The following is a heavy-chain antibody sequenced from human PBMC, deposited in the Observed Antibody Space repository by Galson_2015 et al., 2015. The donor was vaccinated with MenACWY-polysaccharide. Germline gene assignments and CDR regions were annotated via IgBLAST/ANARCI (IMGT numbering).Heavy chain of an antibody. Sequence: SLRLSCAASGFSLSDYYMSWFRQAPGRRLEWIAYISSGAATIYHADSVKGRFSISRDNAENTLYLQMDNLRAEDTALYYCARGAFCRTSSCYDPYHEGMDVWGQGTLVTVSS. CDR2: ISSGAATI. CDR3: ARGAFCRTSSCYDPYHEGMDV. D-gene: IGHD2-2*01. V-gene: IGHV3-11*01. CDR1: GFSLSDYY. J-gene: IGHJ6*02.